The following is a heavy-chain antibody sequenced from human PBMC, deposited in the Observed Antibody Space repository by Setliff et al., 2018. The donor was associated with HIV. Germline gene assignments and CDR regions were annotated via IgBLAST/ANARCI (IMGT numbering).Heavy chain of an antibody. Sequence: GASVKVSCKASGYTFNNYALYWVRQAPGQGFEWMGWINTNTGSPTYAQGFTRRFVFSLDPSVRTAYLQITGLKAEDTAVYYCARGGDRMQIWSRFPFDIWGQGTRVTVSS. V-gene: IGHV7-4-1*02. D-gene: IGHD3-10*01. CDR2: INTNTGSP. CDR3: ARGGDRMQIWSRFPFDI. J-gene: IGHJ3*02. CDR1: GYTFNNYA.